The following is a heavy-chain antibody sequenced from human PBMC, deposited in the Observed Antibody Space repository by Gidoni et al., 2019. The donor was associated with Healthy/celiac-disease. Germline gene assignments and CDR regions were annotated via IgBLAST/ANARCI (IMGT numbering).Heavy chain of an antibody. CDR1: GFSLSTSGVG. CDR2: IYWNDDK. D-gene: IGHD6-19*01. CDR3: ARIGSGWYPPDY. V-gene: IGHV2-5*01. Sequence: QITLKESGPTLVKPKQTRTLTCTFYGFSLSTSGVGVGWIRQPPGKALEWLALIYWNDDKRYSPSLKSRLTITKDTSKNQVVLTMTNMDPVDTATYYCARIGSGWYPPDYWGQGTLVTVSS. J-gene: IGHJ4*02.